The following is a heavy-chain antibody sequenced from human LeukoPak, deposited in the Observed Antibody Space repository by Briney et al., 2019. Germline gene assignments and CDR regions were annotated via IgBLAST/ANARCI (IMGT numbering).Heavy chain of an antibody. Sequence: GGSLRLSCAASGFTFSSYAMSWVRQAPGKGLEWVSAISGSGGSTYYADSVKGRFTISRDNSKNTLYLQMDSLRAEDTAVYYCAKVGIRISLIVVVFTTADDWYFDLWGRGTLVTVSS. CDR1: GFTFSSYA. CDR2: ISGSGGST. CDR3: AKVGIRISLIVVVFTTADDWYFDL. D-gene: IGHD3-22*01. V-gene: IGHV3-23*01. J-gene: IGHJ2*01.